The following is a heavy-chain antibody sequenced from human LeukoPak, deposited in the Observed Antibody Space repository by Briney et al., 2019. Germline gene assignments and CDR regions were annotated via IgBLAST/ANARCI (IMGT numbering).Heavy chain of an antibody. CDR1: GFTFSSYA. Sequence: PGGSLRLSCAASGFTFSSYAMSWVRQAPGTGLEWVSAISGSGGSTYYADSVKGRFTISRDNSKNTLYLQMNSLRAEDTAVYYCAKGRDYYGSGSYEFQHWGQGTLVTVSS. CDR2: ISGSGGST. CDR3: AKGRDYYGSGSYEFQH. V-gene: IGHV3-23*01. J-gene: IGHJ1*01. D-gene: IGHD3-10*01.